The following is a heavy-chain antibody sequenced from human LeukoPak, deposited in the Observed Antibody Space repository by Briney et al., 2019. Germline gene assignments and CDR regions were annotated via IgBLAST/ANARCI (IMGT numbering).Heavy chain of an antibody. Sequence: PGGSLRLSCLVSGFTFSSFALHWVRPAPGMGLEYVSAISSIGGRTFYADSVRATFTISRDNSKNTLYLQMRSLRAEDTAVYYCVKGSSGGNSYGFYDYWGQGTLVTVSS. CDR2: ISSIGGRT. CDR1: GFTFSSFA. V-gene: IGHV3-64D*09. J-gene: IGHJ4*02. D-gene: IGHD5-18*01. CDR3: VKGSSGGNSYGFYDY.